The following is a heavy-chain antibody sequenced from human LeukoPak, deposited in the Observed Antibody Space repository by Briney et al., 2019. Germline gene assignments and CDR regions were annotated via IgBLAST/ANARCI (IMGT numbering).Heavy chain of an antibody. D-gene: IGHD6-19*01. CDR1: GGSIGSYY. CDR3: ASSHPIAVAGLEDYFDY. CDR2: IYYSGST. J-gene: IGHJ4*02. V-gene: IGHV4-59*08. Sequence: SETLSLTCTVSGGSIGSYYWSWIRQPPGKGLEWIGYIYYSGSTNYNPSLKSRVTISVDTSKNQFSLKLSSATAADTAVYYCASSHPIAVAGLEDYFDYWGQGTLVTVSS.